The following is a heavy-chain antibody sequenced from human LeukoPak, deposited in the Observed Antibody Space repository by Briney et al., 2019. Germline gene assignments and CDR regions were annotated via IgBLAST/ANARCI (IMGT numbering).Heavy chain of an antibody. CDR3: ARGGASTVVTPNPYYYYGMDV. V-gene: IGHV3-13*01. Sequence: HPGGSLRLSCAASGFTFSSYDMHWVRQATGKGLEWVSAIGTAGDTYYPGSVKGRFTISRENAKNSLYLQMNSLRAGDTAVYYCARGGASTVVTPNPYYYYGMDVWGQGTTVTVSS. D-gene: IGHD4-23*01. J-gene: IGHJ6*02. CDR2: IGTAGDT. CDR1: GFTFSSYD.